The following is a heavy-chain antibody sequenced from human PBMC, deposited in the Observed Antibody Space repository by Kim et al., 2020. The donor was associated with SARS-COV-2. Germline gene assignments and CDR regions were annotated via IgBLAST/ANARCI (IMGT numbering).Heavy chain of an antibody. J-gene: IGHJ4*02. CDR3: ARGLTIFDY. V-gene: IGHV3-48*03. Sequence: GGSLRLSCAASGFTFSSYEMNWVRQAPGKGLEWVSYISSSGSTIYYADSVKGRFTISRDNAKNSLYLQMNSLRAEDTTVYYCARGLTIFDYWGQGTLVTVSS. CDR2: ISSSGSTI. D-gene: IGHD3-9*01. CDR1: GFTFSSYE.